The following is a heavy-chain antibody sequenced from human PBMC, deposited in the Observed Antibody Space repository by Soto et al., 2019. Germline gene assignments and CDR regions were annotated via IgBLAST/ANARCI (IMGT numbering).Heavy chain of an antibody. Sequence: TSETLSLTCAVSGGSISSSNWWSWVRQTPGKGLEWIGEIYHSGSTNYNPSLKSRVTISVDKSKNQFSLKLSSVTAADTAVYYCARLRGYSYGYRSYYYGMDVRGQGTTVT. D-gene: IGHD5-18*01. CDR3: ARLRGYSYGYRSYYYGMDV. J-gene: IGHJ6*02. V-gene: IGHV4-4*02. CDR1: GGSISSSNW. CDR2: IYHSGST.